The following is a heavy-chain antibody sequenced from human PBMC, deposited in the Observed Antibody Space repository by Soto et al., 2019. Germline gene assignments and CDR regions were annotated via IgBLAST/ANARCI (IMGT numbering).Heavy chain of an antibody. J-gene: IGHJ4*02. D-gene: IGHD2-2*01. CDR2: ISGSGGST. CDR1: GFSFSSFA. Sequence: GGSLRLSCAASGFSFSSFAMSWVRQAPGKGLEWVSAISGSGGSTYYADSVKGRFTISRDNSKNTLYLQMNSLGAEDTAVYYCAKGSNVVVPAAPFDYWGQGTLVTVSS. CDR3: AKGSNVVVPAAPFDY. V-gene: IGHV3-23*01.